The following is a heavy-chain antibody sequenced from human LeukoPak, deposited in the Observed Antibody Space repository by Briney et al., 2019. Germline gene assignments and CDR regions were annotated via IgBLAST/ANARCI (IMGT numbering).Heavy chain of an antibody. V-gene: IGHV4-61*02. CDR2: INPSGTT. J-gene: IGHJ4*02. D-gene: IGHD1-26*01. CDR1: GGSISSGSYY. Sequence: SQTLSLTCTVSGGSISSGSYYWSWIRQTAGKGLEWIGRINPSGTTNYSPSLKSRVTISVDTSKNQFSLKLSSVTAADTAVYYCARGSSGSYNYWGQGTLVTVSS. CDR3: ARGSSGSYNY.